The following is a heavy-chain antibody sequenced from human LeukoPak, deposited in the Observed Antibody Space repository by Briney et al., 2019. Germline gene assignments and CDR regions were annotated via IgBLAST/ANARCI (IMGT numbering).Heavy chain of an antibody. CDR3: ARDGVTMIVVVPLDY. Sequence: PGGSLRLSCAASGFTFSSYSMNWVRQAPGKGLEWVSSISNSSSYIYYADSVKGRFTISRDNAKNSLYLQMNSLRAEDTAVYYCARDGVTMIVVVPLDYWGQGTLVTVSS. D-gene: IGHD3-22*01. CDR1: GFTFSSYS. J-gene: IGHJ4*02. V-gene: IGHV3-21*01. CDR2: ISNSSSYI.